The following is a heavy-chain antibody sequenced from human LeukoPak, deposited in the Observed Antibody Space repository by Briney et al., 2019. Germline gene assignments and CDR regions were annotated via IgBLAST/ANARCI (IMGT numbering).Heavy chain of an antibody. V-gene: IGHV4-39*01. J-gene: IGHJ4*02. CDR1: GGSISSSSYY. D-gene: IGHD4-17*01. CDR2: IYYSGST. CDR3: ARVRTIVTTTFDY. Sequence: PSETLSLTCTVSGGSISSSSYYWGWIRQPPGKGLEWIGSIYYSGSTYYNPSLKSRVTISVDTSENQFSLKLSSVTAADTAVYYCARVRTIVTTTFDYWGQGTLVTVSS.